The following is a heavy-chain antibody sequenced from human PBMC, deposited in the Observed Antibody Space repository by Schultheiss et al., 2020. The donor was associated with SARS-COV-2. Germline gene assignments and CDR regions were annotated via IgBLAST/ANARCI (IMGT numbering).Heavy chain of an antibody. CDR2: IYYSGTT. CDR1: GGSISSGSYY. V-gene: IGHV4-39*02. Sequence: SETLSLSCTVSGGSISSGSYYWAWIRQPPWKGLEWIGSIYYSGTTYYNPSLKSRVTISVDTSKNQFSLKLSSVTAADTAVYYCAREVGQLVFDYWGQGTLVTVSS. CDR3: AREVGQLVFDY. D-gene: IGHD6-6*01. J-gene: IGHJ4*02.